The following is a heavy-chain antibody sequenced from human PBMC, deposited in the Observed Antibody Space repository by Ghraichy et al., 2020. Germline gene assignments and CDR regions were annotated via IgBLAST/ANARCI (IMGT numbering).Heavy chain of an antibody. Sequence: SQTLSLTCTVSGDSIRSGDYYWSWIRQPPGKGLEWIGYIYNSANTYYNPSLKSRVTISVDTSKNEFSLKLSSVTAADTAVYYCARADNYYDSSAYFPDYWGQGTLVTVSS. CDR2: IYNSANT. V-gene: IGHV4-30-4*01. CDR3: ARADNYYDSSAYFPDY. J-gene: IGHJ4*02. CDR1: GDSIRSGDYY. D-gene: IGHD3-22*01.